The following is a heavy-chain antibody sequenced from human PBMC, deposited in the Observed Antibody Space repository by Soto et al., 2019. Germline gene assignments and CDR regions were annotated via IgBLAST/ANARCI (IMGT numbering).Heavy chain of an antibody. CDR3: ARKSGSSSWFDP. Sequence: QVQLVQSGAEVRKPGASVKVSCKASGYTFSSYGISWVRQAPGQGLEWMGWISAYDGNTNYAQKFQGRVTVTTDTSTSTAYMELRSLRSDDTAVYYWARKSGSSSWFDPWGQGTLVTVSS. D-gene: IGHD6-6*01. J-gene: IGHJ5*02. CDR2: ISAYDGNT. V-gene: IGHV1-18*01. CDR1: GYTFSSYG.